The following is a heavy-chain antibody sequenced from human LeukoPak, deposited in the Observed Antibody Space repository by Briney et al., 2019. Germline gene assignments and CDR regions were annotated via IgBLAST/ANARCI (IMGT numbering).Heavy chain of an antibody. J-gene: IGHJ6*03. CDR1: GYTFTSYG. Sequence: ASVKVSCKASGYTFTSYGISWVRQAPGQGLEWMGWISAYNGNTNYAQKLQGRVTMTTDTSTSTAYMELRSLGSDDTAVYYCARGYCSSTSCFLYYYYMDVWGKGATVTVSS. V-gene: IGHV1-18*01. D-gene: IGHD2-2*01. CDR2: ISAYNGNT. CDR3: ARGYCSSTSCFLYYYYMDV.